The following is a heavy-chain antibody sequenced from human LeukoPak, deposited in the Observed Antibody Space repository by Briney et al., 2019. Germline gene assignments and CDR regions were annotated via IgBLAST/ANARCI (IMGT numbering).Heavy chain of an antibody. D-gene: IGHD1-26*01. V-gene: IGHV1-2*02. CDR1: GYTFTGYY. CDR2: INPNSGGT. CDR3: ARAIVGATGY. J-gene: IGHJ4*02. Sequence: ASVKVSCKASGYTFTGYYMRWVRQAPGQGLEWMGWINPNSGGTNYAQKFQGRVTMTRDTSISTAYMELSRLRSDDTAVYYCARAIVGATGYWGQGTLVTVSS.